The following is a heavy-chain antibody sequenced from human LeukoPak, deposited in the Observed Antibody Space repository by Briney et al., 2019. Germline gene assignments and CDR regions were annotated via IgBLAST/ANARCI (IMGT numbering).Heavy chain of an antibody. J-gene: IGHJ5*02. V-gene: IGHV4-38-2*02. Sequence: SETLSLTCTVSGYSITSGYYWGWIRQPPGKGLEWIGSIYHTGSTYYNPSLKSRVTISVDTSKNQFTLKLSSVTAADTAVYYCARRADRWLVPSNWFDPWGQGTLVTVSS. CDR3: ARRADRWLVPSNWFDP. D-gene: IGHD6-19*01. CDR2: IYHTGST. CDR1: GYSITSGYY.